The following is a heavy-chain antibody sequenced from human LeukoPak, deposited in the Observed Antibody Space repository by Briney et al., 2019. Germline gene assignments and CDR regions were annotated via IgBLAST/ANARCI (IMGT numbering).Heavy chain of an antibody. Sequence: PGGSLRLSCAASGFIFSKYTMNWVRQAPGKGLEWVSSISSSSTYIYYADSVKGRFTISRDNAKDSLYLQMNSLRAEDTAVYYCAKEGSDDYWGQGTLVTVSS. CDR1: GFIFSKYT. CDR2: ISSSSTYI. CDR3: AKEGSDDY. J-gene: IGHJ4*02. V-gene: IGHV3-21*01.